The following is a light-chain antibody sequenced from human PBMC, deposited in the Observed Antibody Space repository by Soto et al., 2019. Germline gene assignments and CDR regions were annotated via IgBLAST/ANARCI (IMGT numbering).Light chain of an antibody. CDR3: QQYFDYSVT. V-gene: IGKV1-5*01. CDR1: QSISAK. CDR2: DAS. Sequence: DIQMTQSPATLSACVGDRVTITCRASQSISAKLAWYQQKPGKPPKVLIHDASNLESGVPSRFSGSGSGTEFTLAVSSLQPDDFATYYCQQYFDYSVTFGGGTKVDIK. J-gene: IGKJ4*01.